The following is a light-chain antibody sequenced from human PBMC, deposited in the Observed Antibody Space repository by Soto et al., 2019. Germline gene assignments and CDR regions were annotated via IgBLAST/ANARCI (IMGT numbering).Light chain of an antibody. Sequence: QSALTQPASVSGSPGQSITISCTGTSSDVGGYKYVSWYQHHPGKAPKLMIFEVSNRPSGVSNRFSGSKSGNTASLTISGLQADDEGDYYCSSYTSDTSPYVFGTGTKVTVL. CDR3: SSYTSDTSPYV. V-gene: IGLV2-14*01. CDR2: EVS. CDR1: SSDVGGYKY. J-gene: IGLJ1*01.